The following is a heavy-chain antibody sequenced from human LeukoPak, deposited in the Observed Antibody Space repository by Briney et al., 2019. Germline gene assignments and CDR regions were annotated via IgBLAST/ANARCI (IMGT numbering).Heavy chain of an antibody. D-gene: IGHD1-26*01. CDR1: GFTFSNYY. Sequence: GGSLRLSCAASGFTFSNYYMSWVRQAPGKGLVWVANIKQDGSDKSYVDSVKGRFTISRDNAENSLYLQMNSLRAEDTAAYFCARDREVGATIHDYWGQGTLVTVSS. CDR2: IKQDGSDK. CDR3: ARDREVGATIHDY. V-gene: IGHV3-7*01. J-gene: IGHJ4*02.